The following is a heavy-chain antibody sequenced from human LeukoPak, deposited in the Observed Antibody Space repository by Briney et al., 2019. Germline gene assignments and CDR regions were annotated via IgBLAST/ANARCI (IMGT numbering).Heavy chain of an antibody. CDR3: ARGRELDP. CDR2: ISGSSSTI. V-gene: IGHV3-48*04. J-gene: IGHJ5*02. Sequence: PGGSLRLSCAASGFTFSSYSVNWVRQAPGKGLEWVSYISGSSSTIYSADSVKGRFTISRDNAKNSLYLQMNSLRAEDTAVYYCARGRELDPWGQGTLVTVPS. CDR1: GFTFSSYS.